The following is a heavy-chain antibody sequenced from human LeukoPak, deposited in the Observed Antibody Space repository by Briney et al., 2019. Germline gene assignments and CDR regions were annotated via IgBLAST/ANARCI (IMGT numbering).Heavy chain of an antibody. V-gene: IGHV3-48*03. J-gene: IGHJ6*02. CDR3: AREGQLRGDGMDV. Sequence: GGSLRLSCAASGFIFSTYAMTWVRQAPGKGLEWVSYISSSGSTIYYADSVKGRLTISRDNAKNSLFLQMNSLRLEDTAVYYCAREGQLRGDGMDVWGQGTTVTVSS. CDR2: ISSSGSTI. CDR1: GFIFSTYA. D-gene: IGHD1-7*01.